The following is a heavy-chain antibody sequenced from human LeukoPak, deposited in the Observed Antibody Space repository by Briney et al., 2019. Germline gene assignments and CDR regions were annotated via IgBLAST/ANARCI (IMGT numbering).Heavy chain of an antibody. J-gene: IGHJ4*01. D-gene: IGHD5-12*01. CDR3: ARDHRYAFDN. CDR1: GFTLSSYS. CDR2: IGISSGNT. V-gene: IGHV3-48*01. Sequence: GGSLTLSCAASGFTLSSYSMNWVRQAPGKGLEWISYIGISSGNTKYADSVKGRFTISRDKARNSLYLQMNSLRVEDTAMYYCARDHRYAFDNWGHGTLVTVSS.